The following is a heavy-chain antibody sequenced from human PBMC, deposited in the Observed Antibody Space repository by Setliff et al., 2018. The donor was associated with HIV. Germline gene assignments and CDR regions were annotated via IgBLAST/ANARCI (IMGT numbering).Heavy chain of an antibody. J-gene: IGHJ4*02. D-gene: IGHD2-21*02. CDR2: IYHNGST. CDR1: GGSISIGGYY. V-gene: IGHV4-31*03. Sequence: PSETLSLTCPVSGGSISIGGYYWGWIRQHPGKGLEWIGYIYHNGSTYYNPSLKSRVMISVETSKNQFSLKLSSVTAADTAVYYCARSSRGSLRDLDYWGPGTLVTVSS. CDR3: ARSSRGSLRDLDY.